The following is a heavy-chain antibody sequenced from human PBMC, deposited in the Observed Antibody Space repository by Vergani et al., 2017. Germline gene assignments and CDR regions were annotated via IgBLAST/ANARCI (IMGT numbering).Heavy chain of an antibody. D-gene: IGHD6-19*01. V-gene: IGHV5-51*01. J-gene: IGHJ4*01. Sequence: EVRLVQSGPEVKKPGESLKISCKGSGYSFSDYWIGWVRQMPGKGLEWMGIIYPTDSDTRYSPSFQGQVTISADKSISTAYLQWSSLKASDTAMYYCARPPFDDRSSGFDNWGQGTLVTVSS. CDR2: IYPTDSDT. CDR3: ARPPFDDRSSGFDN. CDR1: GYSFSDYW.